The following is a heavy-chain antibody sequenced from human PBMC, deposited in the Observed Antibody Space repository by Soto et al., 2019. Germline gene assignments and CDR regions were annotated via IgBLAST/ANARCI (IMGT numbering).Heavy chain of an antibody. J-gene: IGHJ4*02. CDR2: ISYDGSNK. V-gene: IGHV3-30-3*01. CDR1: GFTFSSYA. D-gene: IGHD3-16*02. Sequence: GGSLRLSCAASGFTFSSYAMHWVRQAPGKGLEWVAVISYDGSNKYYADSVKGRFTISRDNSKNTLYLQMNSLRAEDTAVYYCAREYVWGSYRYPAPFDYWGQGTLVTVSS. CDR3: AREYVWGSYRYPAPFDY.